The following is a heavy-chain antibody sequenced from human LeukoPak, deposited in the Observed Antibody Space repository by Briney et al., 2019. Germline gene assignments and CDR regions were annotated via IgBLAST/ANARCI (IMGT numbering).Heavy chain of an antibody. V-gene: IGHV4-31*03. CDR3: ARVEVIGSTRYFDY. Sequence: SETLSLTCTVSGGSISSGGNYWSWLRQLPGKGLEWIGYIYYVGNTNYNPSLKSRLSMSVDTSKNQFSLSLTSVTAADTAVYYCARVEVIGSTRYFDYWGQGAMVSVSS. CDR2: IYYVGNT. J-gene: IGHJ4*02. D-gene: IGHD3-16*02. CDR1: GGSISSGGNY.